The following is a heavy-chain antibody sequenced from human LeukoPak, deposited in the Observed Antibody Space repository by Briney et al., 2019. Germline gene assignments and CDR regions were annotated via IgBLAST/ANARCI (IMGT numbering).Heavy chain of an antibody. CDR2: IWYDGSNK. Sequence: QPGGSLRLSCAASGFTFSSYGMHWVRQAPGKGLEWVAFIWYDGSNKYYADSVKGGFTISRDNSKNTLYLQINSLRAADTAVYYCAKDRGWWTYFDYWGQGTLVTVSS. CDR1: GFTFSSYG. D-gene: IGHD6-19*01. V-gene: IGHV3-30*02. J-gene: IGHJ4*02. CDR3: AKDRGWWTYFDY.